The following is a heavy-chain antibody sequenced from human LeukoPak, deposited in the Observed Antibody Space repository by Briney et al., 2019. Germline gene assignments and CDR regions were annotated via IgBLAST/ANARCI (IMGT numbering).Heavy chain of an antibody. D-gene: IGHD6-19*01. J-gene: IGHJ4*02. CDR3: ARGHSSGWYYY. Sequence: SETLSLTCAVYGGSFSGYYWSWIRQPPGKGLEWIGEINHSGSTNYNPSLKSRVTTSVDTSKNQFSLKLSSVTAADTAVYYCARGHSSGWYYYWGQGTLVTVSS. CDR2: INHSGST. CDR1: GGSFSGYY. V-gene: IGHV4-34*01.